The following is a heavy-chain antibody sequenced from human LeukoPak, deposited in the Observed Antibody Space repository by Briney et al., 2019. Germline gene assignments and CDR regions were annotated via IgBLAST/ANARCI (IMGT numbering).Heavy chain of an antibody. Sequence: GASVKVSCKASGYTFTSYAMNWVRQAPGQGLEWMGWINTNTGNPTYAQGFTGRFVFSLDTSVSTAYLQISSLKAEDTAVYYCARDRRVLRYFDWLLYKNWFDPWGQGTLVTVSS. CDR1: GYTFTSYA. CDR2: INTNTGNP. D-gene: IGHD3-9*01. CDR3: ARDRRVLRYFDWLLYKNWFDP. J-gene: IGHJ5*02. V-gene: IGHV7-4-1*02.